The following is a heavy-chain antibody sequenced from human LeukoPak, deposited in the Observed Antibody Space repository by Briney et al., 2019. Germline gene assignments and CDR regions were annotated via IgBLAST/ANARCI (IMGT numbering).Heavy chain of an antibody. CDR2: INYDRTST. CDR1: GFTFGSYW. V-gene: IGHV3-74*01. Sequence: GGSLRLSCVASGFTFGSYWMHWVRQAPGKGLVWVSRINYDRTSTTYADSVKGRFTVSRDNGKKTVSLQINSLRPDDTAVYYCAREANTAFDYWGQGTLVTVSS. D-gene: IGHD2/OR15-2a*01. J-gene: IGHJ4*02. CDR3: AREANTAFDY.